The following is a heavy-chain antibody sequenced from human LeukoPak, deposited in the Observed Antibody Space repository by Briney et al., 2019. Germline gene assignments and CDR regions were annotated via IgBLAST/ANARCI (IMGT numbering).Heavy chain of an antibody. D-gene: IGHD1-26*01. V-gene: IGHV4-4*07. J-gene: IGHJ4*02. Sequence: PSETLSLTCNVSGDSISSSYWSWVRQPAGKGLEWIGRIHTSGSTDYNPSLKSRVTMSVDTSKNQFSLRLTSVTAADMAVYYCAADYSGNYHVEFDYWGQGTLVTVSS. CDR3: AADYSGNYHVEFDY. CDR2: IHTSGST. CDR1: GDSISSSY.